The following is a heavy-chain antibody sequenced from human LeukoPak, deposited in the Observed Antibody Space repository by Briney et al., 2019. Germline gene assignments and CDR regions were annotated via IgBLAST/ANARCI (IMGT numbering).Heavy chain of an antibody. D-gene: IGHD2-8*01. V-gene: IGHV4-38-2*02. CDR3: ASSTKNSPTPIDY. CDR1: DYSISSSYY. Sequence: SETLSLTCTVSDYSISSSYYWGWVRQPPGKGLEWIGYIYHSGSTYYNPSLKSRVTISVDRSKNQFSLKLSSVTAADTAVYYCASSTKNSPTPIDYWGQGTLVTVSS. J-gene: IGHJ4*02. CDR2: IYHSGST.